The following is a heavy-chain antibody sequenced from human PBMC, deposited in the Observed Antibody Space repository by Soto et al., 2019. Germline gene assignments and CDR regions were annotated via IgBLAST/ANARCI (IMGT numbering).Heavy chain of an antibody. CDR2: ISAYNGNT. CDR3: ARDRYDILTGPKYYGMDV. Sequence: ASVKVSCKASGYTFTSYGISWVRQAPGQGLEWMGWISAYNGNTNYAQKLQGRVTMTTDTSTSTAYMELRSLRSDDTAVYYCARDRYDILTGPKYYGMDVWGQGTKVTVYS. D-gene: IGHD3-9*01. J-gene: IGHJ6*02. CDR1: GYTFTSYG. V-gene: IGHV1-18*01.